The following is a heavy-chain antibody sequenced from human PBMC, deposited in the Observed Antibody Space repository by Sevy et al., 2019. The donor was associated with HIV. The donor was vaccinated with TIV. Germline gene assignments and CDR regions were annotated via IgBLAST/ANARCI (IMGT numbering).Heavy chain of an antibody. J-gene: IGHJ4*02. Sequence: SETLSLTCAVSGVSVSSDTYYWSWIRQPPGKGLEWIGYVYHTGSTNYSPSFKSRVTISVYTSKNQFSLRLFSVAAADTAVYYCAREPYFFDKSGYYWDYWGQGALVTVSS. CDR2: VYHTGST. CDR3: AREPYFFDKSGYYWDY. V-gene: IGHV4-61*01. CDR1: GVSVSSDTYY. D-gene: IGHD3-22*01.